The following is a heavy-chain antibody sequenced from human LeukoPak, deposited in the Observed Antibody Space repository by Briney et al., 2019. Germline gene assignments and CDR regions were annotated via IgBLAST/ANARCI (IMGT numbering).Heavy chain of an antibody. V-gene: IGHV1-2*06. CDR3: AREPGGLYYYDSSGFDRVFDY. CDR1: GYTFTGYY. J-gene: IGHJ4*02. Sequence: GASVKVSCKASGYTFTGYYMHWVRQAPGQGLEWMGRINPNSGGTNYAQRFQGRGTMTRDTSISTAYMELSRLRSDDTAVYYCAREPGGLYYYDSSGFDRVFDYWGQGTLVTVSS. CDR2: INPNSGGT. D-gene: IGHD3-22*01.